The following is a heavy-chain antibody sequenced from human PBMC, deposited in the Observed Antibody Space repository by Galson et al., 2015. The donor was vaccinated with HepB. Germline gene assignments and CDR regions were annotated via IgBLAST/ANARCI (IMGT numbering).Heavy chain of an antibody. J-gene: IGHJ4*02. CDR2: IGSKANSYAI. Sequence: SLRLSCAASGFTFSGSAMHWVRQASGRGLEWVGRIGSKANSYAIAYAASVKGRFTISRDDSKNTAYMQMHSLKTEDTAVYYCTRLGDLSGYSSLWGQGTLVTVSS. V-gene: IGHV3-73*01. D-gene: IGHD6-13*01. CDR1: GFTFSGSA. CDR3: TRLGDLSGYSSL.